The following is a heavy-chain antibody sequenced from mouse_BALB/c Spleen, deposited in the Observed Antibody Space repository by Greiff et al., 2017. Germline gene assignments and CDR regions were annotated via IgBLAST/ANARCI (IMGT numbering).Heavy chain of an antibody. CDR1: GFTFSSYA. Sequence: DVKLQESGGGLVKPGGSLKLSCAASGFTFSSYAMSWVRQTPEKRLEWVASISSGGSTYYPDSVKGRFTISRDNARNILYLQMSSLRSEDTAMYYCARNYYGSSPLFAYWGQGTLVTVSA. J-gene: IGHJ3*01. CDR3: ARNYYGSSPLFAY. D-gene: IGHD1-1*01. CDR2: ISSGGST. V-gene: IGHV5-6-5*01.